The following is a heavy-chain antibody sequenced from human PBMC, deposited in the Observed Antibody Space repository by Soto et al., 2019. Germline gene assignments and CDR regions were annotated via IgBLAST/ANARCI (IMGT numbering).Heavy chain of an antibody. CDR1: GFSFSSYG. CDR3: AKRDYGDGANDY. D-gene: IGHD4-17*01. Sequence: QVQLVESGGGVVQPGRSLRLSCTASGFSFSSYGMHWVRQAPGKGLEWVAVITYDGSNRYYADSVKGRFTISRDNTKNTLYLQMNSLRAEDTAVYYCAKRDYGDGANDYWGQGTLVTVSS. V-gene: IGHV3-30*18. J-gene: IGHJ4*02. CDR2: ITYDGSNR.